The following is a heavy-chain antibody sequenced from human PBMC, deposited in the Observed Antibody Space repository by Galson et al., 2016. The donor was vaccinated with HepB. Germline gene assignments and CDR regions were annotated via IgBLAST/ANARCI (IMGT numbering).Heavy chain of an antibody. CDR3: ARVAAPGSHGDGMDV. CDR1: GFTFSSYA. D-gene: IGHD6-13*01. V-gene: IGHV3-21*01. J-gene: IGHJ6*02. CDR2: ISESSSFI. Sequence: SLRLSCAVSGFTFSSYAINWVRQAPGKGLEWVSFISESSSFIYYANSVKGRFTITRDNAKNSLYLQMNSLTSEDTAVYFCARVAAPGSHGDGMDVWGQGTTVTVS.